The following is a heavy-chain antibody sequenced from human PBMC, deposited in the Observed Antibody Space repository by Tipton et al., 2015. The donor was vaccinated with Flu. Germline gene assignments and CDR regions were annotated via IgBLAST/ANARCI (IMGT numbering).Heavy chain of an antibody. CDR1: GGSISSGNYF. CDR3: ARGSHRYGDHDY. CDR2: IYTSGSI. V-gene: IGHV4-61*02. Sequence: TLSLTCTVSGGSISSGNYFWSRVRPPAGKGLEWIGRIYTSGSINYNPSLKSRVTISGDSSQNQFSLKLSSVTAADTAVYYCARGSHRYGDHDYWGQGTLVTVSS. D-gene: IGHD4-17*01. J-gene: IGHJ4*02.